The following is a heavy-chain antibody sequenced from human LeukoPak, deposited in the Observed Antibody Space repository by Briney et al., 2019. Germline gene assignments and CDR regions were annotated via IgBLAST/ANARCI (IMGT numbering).Heavy chain of an antibody. CDR2: IYSGGST. Sequence: PGGSLRLSCAASGFTVSSNYMSWVRQAPGKGLDWVSVIYSGGSTYYADSVKGRFTISRDNSKNTLYLQMNSLRAEDTAVYYCARGSSSGWFDPWGQGTLVTVSS. D-gene: IGHD6-13*01. J-gene: IGHJ5*02. CDR3: ARGSSSGWFDP. CDR1: GFTVSSNY. V-gene: IGHV3-66*02.